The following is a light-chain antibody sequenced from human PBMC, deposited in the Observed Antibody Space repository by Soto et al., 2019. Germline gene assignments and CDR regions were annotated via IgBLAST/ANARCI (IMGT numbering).Light chain of an antibody. CDR1: SGSVSTTYY. Sequence: VVTQEPSFSVSPGGTVTLTCGLTSGSVSTTYYPSWYQQTPGQAPRTLIYSTNIRSSGVPDRFSGSILGNKAALPITGAQADDESDYHCMLYMGGGLVVFGGGTKLTVL. CDR2: STN. J-gene: IGLJ2*01. CDR3: MLYMGGGLVV. V-gene: IGLV8-61*01.